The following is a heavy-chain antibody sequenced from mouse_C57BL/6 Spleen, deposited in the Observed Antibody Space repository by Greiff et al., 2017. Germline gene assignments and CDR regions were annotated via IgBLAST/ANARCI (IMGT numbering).Heavy chain of an antibody. D-gene: IGHD2-4*01. J-gene: IGHJ1*03. CDR2: ISYDGSN. CDR3: ARADYDWYFDV. Sequence: EVKLVESGPGLVNPSQSLSLTCSVTGYSITSGSYWNWIRQFPGNKLEWMGYISYDGSNNYNPSPKNRNSITRDTSKNQFFLKLNSVTTEDTATYYGARADYDWYFDVWGTGTTVTVSS. V-gene: IGHV3-6*01. CDR1: GYSITSGSY.